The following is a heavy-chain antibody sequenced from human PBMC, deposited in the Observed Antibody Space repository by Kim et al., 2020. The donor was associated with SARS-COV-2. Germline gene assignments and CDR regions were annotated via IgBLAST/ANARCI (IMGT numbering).Heavy chain of an antibody. Sequence: GGSLRLSCAASGFTFSNFNMNWVRQTPGKGLEWVSFINSASNNIYYADSVKGRFTISRDNAQNSLYLQMNSLRDEDTAVYYCARGTVHRGTTSHFDYWGQGTLVTVSS. CDR2: INSASNNI. J-gene: IGHJ4*02. CDR3: ARGTVHRGTTSHFDY. D-gene: IGHD1-7*01. CDR1: GFTFSNFN. V-gene: IGHV3-48*02.